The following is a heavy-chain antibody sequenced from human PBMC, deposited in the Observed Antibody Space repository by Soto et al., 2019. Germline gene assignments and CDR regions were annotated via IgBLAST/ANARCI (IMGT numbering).Heavy chain of an antibody. V-gene: IGHV3-21*01. CDR3: ARESEDLTSNFDY. CDR2: ISSTTNYI. J-gene: IGHJ4*02. CDR1: GFTFSRYS. Sequence: GVLRVSCAAXGFTFSRYSMNWVRQAPGKGLEWVSSISSTTNYIYYADSMKGRFTVSRDNAKNSVYLDMNSLSAEDTAVYYCARESEDLTSNFDYWGQGTLVTVSS.